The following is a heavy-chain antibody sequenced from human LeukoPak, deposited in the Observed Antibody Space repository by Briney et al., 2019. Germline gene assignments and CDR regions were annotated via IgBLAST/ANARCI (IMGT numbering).Heavy chain of an antibody. CDR1: GFTFSSYG. V-gene: IGHV3-30*18. D-gene: IGHD3-10*01. J-gene: IGHJ4*02. CDR3: AKSYYXGSXSXXXXXXXDY. Sequence: PGRSLRLSCAASGFTFSSYGMHGVRQAPGKVREWGAVISYDGSNKYYADSVKGRFTISRDNSKNTLYLQMNSLRAEDTAVYYCAKSYYXGSXSXXXXXXXDYWGXXTXVTVSS. CDR2: ISYDGSNK.